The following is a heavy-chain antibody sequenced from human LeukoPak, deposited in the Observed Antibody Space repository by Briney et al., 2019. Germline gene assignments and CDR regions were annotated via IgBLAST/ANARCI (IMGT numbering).Heavy chain of an antibody. CDR1: GFGFSSYS. J-gene: IGHJ6*03. CDR2: ISSGSITI. Sequence: GGSLRLSCAASGFGFSSYSLNWVRQAPGKGLEWVSYISSGSITIDYADSVKGRFTISRDNAKSSVYLQMNSLRAEDTAVYYYMDVWGKGTTVIVSS. V-gene: IGHV3-48*01. CDR3: MDV.